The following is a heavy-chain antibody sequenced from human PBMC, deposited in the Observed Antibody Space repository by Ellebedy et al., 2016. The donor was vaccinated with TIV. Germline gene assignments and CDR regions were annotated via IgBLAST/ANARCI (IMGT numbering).Heavy chain of an antibody. V-gene: IGHV3-74*01. CDR2: ISDDGSNT. CDR3: AREPYYPYYFDY. Sequence: HTGGSLRLSXAASGFTYGNSWMSWVRYTPGRGLEWVSRISDDGSNTHYADSVRGRFTISRDNAKNTLFLQMRSLRADDTAVYFCAREPYYPYYFDYWGQGTLVSVSS. CDR1: GFTYGNSW. J-gene: IGHJ4*02. D-gene: IGHD3-22*01.